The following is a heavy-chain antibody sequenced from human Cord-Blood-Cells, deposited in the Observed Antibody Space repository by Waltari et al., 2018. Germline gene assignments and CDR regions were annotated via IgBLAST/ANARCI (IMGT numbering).Heavy chain of an antibody. V-gene: IGHV1-2*04. D-gene: IGHD6-13*01. CDR2: INPNSGGT. CDR3: ARGDSSSWYYFDY. Sequence: QVQLVQSGAEVKKPGASVTVTCKASGHPFPGYYMHWVRPAQGQGLARRGWINPNSGGTNYAQKFQGWVTMTRDTSISTAYMELSRLRSDDTSVYYCARGDSSSWYYFDYWGQGTLVTVSS. CDR1: GHPFPGYY. J-gene: IGHJ4*02.